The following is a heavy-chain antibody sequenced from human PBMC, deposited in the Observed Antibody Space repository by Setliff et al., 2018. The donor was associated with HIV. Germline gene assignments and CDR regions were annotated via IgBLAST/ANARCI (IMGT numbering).Heavy chain of an antibody. D-gene: IGHD6-13*01. CDR1: GGSFSGHS. CDR2: INRSGSA. V-gene: IGHV4-34*01. J-gene: IGHJ4*02. CDR3: ARQSTVAAAGFDF. Sequence: SETLSLTCAVYGGSFSGHSWTWIRQPPGKGLEWIGEINRSGSANYNRSLKSRVTMSVETSKRQFSLKLDSVTAADTAIYYCARQSTVAAAGFDFWGQGTLVTVSS.